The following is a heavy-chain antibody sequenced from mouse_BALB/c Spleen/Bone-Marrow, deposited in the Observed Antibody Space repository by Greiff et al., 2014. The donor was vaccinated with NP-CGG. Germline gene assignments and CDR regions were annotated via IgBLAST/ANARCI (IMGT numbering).Heavy chain of an antibody. Sequence: EVQLVESGGGLVKPGESLKFSCAASGITVSSYTMSWVRQTPEKRLEWVASITGGGTTYYPDSVKGRFTISRDNARNILYLQMSSLRSEDTAIYYCARHYGYVDAMDYWGQGTSVTVSS. CDR2: ITGGGTT. CDR3: ARHYGYVDAMDY. CDR1: GITVSSYT. J-gene: IGHJ4*01. D-gene: IGHD1-2*01. V-gene: IGHV5-6-5*01.